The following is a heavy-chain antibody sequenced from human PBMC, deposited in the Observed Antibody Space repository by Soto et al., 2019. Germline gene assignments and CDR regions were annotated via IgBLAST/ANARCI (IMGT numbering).Heavy chain of an antibody. CDR3: ATAELDY. J-gene: IGHJ4*02. Sequence: GGSLRLSCAVAGYTFRNHWMHWVRQAPGKGLEWVSRMNSDGSIINYKDSVKGRFTVSRDNAKNTLYLQMNSLRVEDTAVYYCATAELDYWGPGTLVTVSS. CDR1: GYTFRNHW. V-gene: IGHV3-74*01. D-gene: IGHD1-7*01. CDR2: MNSDGSII.